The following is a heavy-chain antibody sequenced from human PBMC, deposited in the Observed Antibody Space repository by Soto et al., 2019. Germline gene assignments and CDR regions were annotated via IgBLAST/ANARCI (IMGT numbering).Heavy chain of an antibody. CDR1: GFTFSTYA. CDR2: ISYDGSNK. D-gene: IGHD2-15*01. J-gene: IGHJ3*02. V-gene: IGHV3-30-3*01. CDR3: AREGGDAFDI. Sequence: QVQLVESGGGVVQPGRSLRLSCAASGFTFSTYAMHWVRQAPGKGLEWVAFISYDGSNKCYADSVKGRFTISRDNSKNTLYLQMNSLRAEDTTVYYCAREGGDAFDIWGQGTMVTVSS.